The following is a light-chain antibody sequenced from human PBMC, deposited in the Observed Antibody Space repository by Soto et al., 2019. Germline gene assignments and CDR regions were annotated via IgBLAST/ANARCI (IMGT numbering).Light chain of an antibody. CDR2: GAS. CDR3: PQYDSTPPT. CDR1: QSVNSNY. V-gene: IGKV3-20*01. Sequence: EIVLTQSPGTLSLSPGERATLSCRASQSVNSNYLAWYQRKPGQAPRLLIYGASNRATDIPYRFSASGSGTDFTLPTTRLEAEDFAVYYCPQYDSTPPTFGQGTKVEVK. J-gene: IGKJ1*01.